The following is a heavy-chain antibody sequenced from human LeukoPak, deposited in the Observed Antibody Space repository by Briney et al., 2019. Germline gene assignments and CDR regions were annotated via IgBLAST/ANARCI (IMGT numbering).Heavy chain of an antibody. CDR3: ATSGGYLTSTIDY. CDR1: GFTFSSYA. J-gene: IGHJ4*02. V-gene: IGHV3-23*01. Sequence: GGSLRLSCAASGFTFSSYAMSCVRQAPGKGLEWVSAISGSGGSTYYADSVKGRFTISRDNSKNTLYLQMNSLRAEDTAVYYCATSGGYLTSTIDYWGQGTLVTVSS. D-gene: IGHD5-18*01. CDR2: ISGSGGST.